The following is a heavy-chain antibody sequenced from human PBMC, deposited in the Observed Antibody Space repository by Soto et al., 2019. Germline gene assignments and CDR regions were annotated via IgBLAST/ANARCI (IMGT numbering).Heavy chain of an antibody. J-gene: IGHJ4*02. CDR2: IYYSGST. CDR1: GGSISSYY. Sequence: PSETLSLTCTVSGGSISSYYWSWIRQPPGKGLEWIGYIYYSGSTNYNPSLKSRVTISVDTSKNQFSLKLSSVTAADTAMYYCARGPTTEKVDSWGQGILVTVSS. CDR3: ARGPTTEKVDS. V-gene: IGHV4-59*08.